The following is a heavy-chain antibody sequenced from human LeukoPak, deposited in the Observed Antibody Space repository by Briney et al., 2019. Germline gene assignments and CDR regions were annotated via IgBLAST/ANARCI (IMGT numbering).Heavy chain of an antibody. CDR1: GGSISSYY. CDR3: ARGLYGSGVFVY. Sequence: KPSETLSLTCTVSGGSISSYYWSWIRQPPGKGLEWIGYIYYSGSTNYNPSLKSRVTISVDTSKNQFSLKLTSVTAADTAVYYCARGLYGSGVFVYWGQGTLVTVSA. D-gene: IGHD3-10*01. J-gene: IGHJ4*02. CDR2: IYYSGST. V-gene: IGHV4-59*01.